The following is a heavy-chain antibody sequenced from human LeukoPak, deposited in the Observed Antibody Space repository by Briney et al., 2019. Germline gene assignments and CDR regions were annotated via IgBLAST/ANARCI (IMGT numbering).Heavy chain of an antibody. CDR1: GGSISSSSYY. V-gene: IGHV4-39*01. J-gene: IGHJ4*02. CDR2: IYYSGGT. CDR3: ARLSYYYDSSGYYYSDY. Sequence: SETLSLTCTVSGGSISSSSYYWGWIRQPPGKGLEWIGSIYYSGGTYYDPSLKSRVTISVDTSKNQFSLKLSSVTAADTAVYYCARLSYYYDSSGYYYSDYWGQGTLVTVSS. D-gene: IGHD3-22*01.